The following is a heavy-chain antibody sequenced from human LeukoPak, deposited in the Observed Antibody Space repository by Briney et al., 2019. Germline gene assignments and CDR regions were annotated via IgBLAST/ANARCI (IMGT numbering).Heavy chain of an antibody. J-gene: IGHJ5*02. CDR2: IYYSGST. CDR3: ASTTIAWYNWFDP. Sequence: SETLSLTCTVSGGSISSSSYYWGWIRQPPGKGLEWIGSIYYSGSTYYNPSLKSRVTISVDTSKNQFSLKLSSVTAADTAVYYCASTTIAWYNWFDPWGQGTLVAVSS. CDR1: GGSISSSSYY. D-gene: IGHD1-14*01. V-gene: IGHV4-39*01.